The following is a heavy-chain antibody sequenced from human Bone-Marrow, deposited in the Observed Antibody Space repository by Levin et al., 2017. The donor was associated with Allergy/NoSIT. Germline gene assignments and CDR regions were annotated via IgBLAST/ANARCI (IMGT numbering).Heavy chain of an antibody. CDR1: GGSFSGYY. V-gene: IGHV4-34*01. Sequence: SETLSLTCAVYGGSFSGYYWSWIRQPPGKGLEWIGEINHSGSTNYNPSLKSRVTISVDTSKNQFSLKLSSVTAADTAVYYCARRDCSSTSCYLGWFDPWGQGTLVTVSS. J-gene: IGHJ5*02. CDR2: INHSGST. CDR3: ARRDCSSTSCYLGWFDP. D-gene: IGHD2-2*01.